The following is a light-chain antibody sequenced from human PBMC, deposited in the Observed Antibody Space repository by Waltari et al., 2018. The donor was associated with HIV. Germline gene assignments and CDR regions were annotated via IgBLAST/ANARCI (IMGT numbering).Light chain of an antibody. V-gene: IGLV3-19*01. CDR1: SLRSFF. CDR2: GAN. Sequence: SSELTQDPVLSVALGQTIKIPCPGDSLRSFFPNWFQQTPGQAPILVVYGANRRPSGIPDRFSASNSGNTSSLIISDSQAVDEADYYCHSRDTDGDHYVFGGGTRVIV. J-gene: IGLJ1*01. CDR3: HSRDTDGDHYV.